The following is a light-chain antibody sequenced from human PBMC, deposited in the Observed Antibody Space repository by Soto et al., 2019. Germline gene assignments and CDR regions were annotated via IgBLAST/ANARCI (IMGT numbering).Light chain of an antibody. J-gene: IGLJ1*01. Sequence: QSVLTQPASVSGSPGQSITISCTGTSGDVGGYNYVSWYQQHPGKAPKLMIHEVSNRPSGVSNRFSGSKSGNTASLTISGLQAEDEADYYCSSYTSSRAYVFGTGTKVTVL. CDR2: EVS. CDR3: SSYTSSRAYV. V-gene: IGLV2-14*01. CDR1: SGDVGGYNY.